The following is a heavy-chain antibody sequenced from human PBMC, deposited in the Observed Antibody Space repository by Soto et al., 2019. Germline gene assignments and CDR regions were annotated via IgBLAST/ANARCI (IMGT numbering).Heavy chain of an antibody. Sequence: QVQLMQSGAEVKKPGASVKVSCKASGYTFTSYNVHWVRQAPGQGLEWMGIIYASGGSTTYAQNFQRRLTVTRDTSTSTVYMELSSRRSDDTAVYYCFRGGFPDYGKEGRYWGQGTLVTVSS. CDR3: FRGGFPDYGKEGRY. CDR1: GYTFTSYN. V-gene: IGHV1-46*01. D-gene: IGHD4-17*01. CDR2: IYASGGST. J-gene: IGHJ4*02.